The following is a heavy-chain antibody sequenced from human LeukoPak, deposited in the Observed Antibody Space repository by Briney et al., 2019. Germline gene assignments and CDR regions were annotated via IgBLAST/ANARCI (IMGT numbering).Heavy chain of an antibody. J-gene: IGHJ4*02. D-gene: IGHD6-19*01. CDR3: ATASAYSSGWYVSFDY. CDR2: INPNSGGT. CDR1: GYTFTGYY. Sequence: ASVKVSCKASGYTFTGYYMHWVRQAPGQGLEWMGWINPNSGGTNYAQKFQGRVTMTRDTSISTAYMELSRLRSDDTAVYYCATASAYSSGWYVSFDYWGQGTLVTVSS. V-gene: IGHV1-2*02.